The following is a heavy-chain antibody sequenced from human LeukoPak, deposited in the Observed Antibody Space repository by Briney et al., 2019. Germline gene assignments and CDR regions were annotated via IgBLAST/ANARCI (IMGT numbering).Heavy chain of an antibody. J-gene: IGHJ4*02. Sequence: GGSLRLSCEASGFTFGSYSMNWVRQAPGKGLEWVSSISSSSSYIYYADSVKGRFTTSRDNAKNSLYLQMNSLRAEDTAVYYCARDLHDSSGYFIPPYWGQGTLVTVSS. V-gene: IGHV3-21*01. D-gene: IGHD3-22*01. CDR3: ARDLHDSSGYFIPPY. CDR1: GFTFGSYS. CDR2: ISSSSSYI.